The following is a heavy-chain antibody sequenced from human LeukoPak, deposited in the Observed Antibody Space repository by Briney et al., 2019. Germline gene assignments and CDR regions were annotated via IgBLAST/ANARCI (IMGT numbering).Heavy chain of an antibody. CDR3: ARGAGNYYFYGMDV. J-gene: IGHJ6*02. V-gene: IGHV4-59*01. Sequence: SETLSLTCTVSGGSISSYFRSWIRQPPGQGLEWIGHIYYSGSTNYNPSLKSRVTVSVDTSKNQFSLKLSSVTAADTAVYYCARGAGNYYFYGMDVWGQGTTVTVSS. CDR2: IYYSGST. CDR1: GGSISSYF.